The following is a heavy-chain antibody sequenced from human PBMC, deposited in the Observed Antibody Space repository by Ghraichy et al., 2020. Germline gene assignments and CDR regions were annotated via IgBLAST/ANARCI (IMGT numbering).Heavy chain of an antibody. CDR2: ISGSGGST. CDR1: GFTFSSYA. J-gene: IGHJ4*02. Sequence: GGSLRLSCAASGFTFSSYAMSWVRQAPGKGLEWVSGISGSGGSTYYADSVKGRLTISRDNSKNTLYLQMKSLRAEDTALYYCATPGRPDCSSTNCYFDYWGQGTLVTVSS. V-gene: IGHV3-23*01. CDR3: ATPGRPDCSSTNCYFDY. D-gene: IGHD2-2*01.